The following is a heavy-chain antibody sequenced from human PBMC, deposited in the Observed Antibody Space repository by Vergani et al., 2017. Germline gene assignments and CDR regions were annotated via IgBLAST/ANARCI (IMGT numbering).Heavy chain of an antibody. D-gene: IGHD6-13*01. J-gene: IGHJ4*02. CDR2: ISGDGGST. CDR1: GFTFDDYA. CDR3: AKLYSMSSSWYILGADDY. Sequence: EVQLVESGGGVVQPGGSLRLSCAASGFTFDDYAMHWVRQAPGKGLEWVSLISGDGGSTYYADSVKGRFTISRDNSKNSLYLQMNSLRTEDTALYYCAKLYSMSSSWYILGADDYWGQGTLVTVSS. V-gene: IGHV3-43*02.